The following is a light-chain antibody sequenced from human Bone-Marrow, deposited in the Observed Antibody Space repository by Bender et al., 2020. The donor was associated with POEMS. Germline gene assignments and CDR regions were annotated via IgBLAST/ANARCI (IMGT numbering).Light chain of an antibody. CDR2: DVS. CDR1: SSDVGGYNY. CDR3: SSYAGSNKLGV. V-gene: IGLV2-8*01. Sequence: QSALTQPASVSGSPGQSVTISCTGTSSDVGGYNYVSWYQQHPGKAPKLMIYDVSNRPSGVSNRFSGSKSGNTASLTVSGLQAEDEADYYCSSYAGSNKLGVFGGGTKLTVL. J-gene: IGLJ2*01.